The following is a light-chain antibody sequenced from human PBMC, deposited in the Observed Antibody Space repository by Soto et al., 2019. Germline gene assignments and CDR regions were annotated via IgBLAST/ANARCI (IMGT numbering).Light chain of an antibody. CDR1: NGSIASNY. Sequence: QSVSESPGKTVTFSCTGSNGSIASNYVQWYQQRPGSAPTTVIYEDNQRPSGVPDRFSGSIDSSSNSASLTISGLKTEDEADYHCQSYDTSNHVVFGGGTKVTVL. J-gene: IGLJ2*01. V-gene: IGLV6-57*02. CDR2: EDN. CDR3: QSYDTSNHVV.